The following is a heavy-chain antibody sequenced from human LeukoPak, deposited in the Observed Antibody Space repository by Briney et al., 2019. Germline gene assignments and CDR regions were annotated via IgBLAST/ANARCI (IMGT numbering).Heavy chain of an antibody. J-gene: IGHJ4*02. Sequence: GRSLRLSCAASGFTFSSYGMHWVRQAPGKGLEWVAVISYDGSNKYYADSVKGRFTISRDNSKNTLYLQMNSLRAEDTAVYYCAKYLYSSSSGVDYWGQGTLVTVSS. CDR2: ISYDGSNK. D-gene: IGHD6-6*01. CDR1: GFTFSSYG. CDR3: AKYLYSSSSGVDY. V-gene: IGHV3-30*18.